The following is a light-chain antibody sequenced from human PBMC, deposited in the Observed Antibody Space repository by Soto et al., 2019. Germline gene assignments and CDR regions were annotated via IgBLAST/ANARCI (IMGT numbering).Light chain of an antibody. V-gene: IGKV1-5*01. Sequence: IPMTQSPSTLSASVGDRVTITCRASQSISSWVAWSQQKPGKAPKLLRYDASSLESGVPSRFSGSGSGTEFTLTSSSLQPDDVATYYCQHYNSYSEAFGQGTKVDIK. CDR2: DAS. CDR3: QHYNSYSEA. CDR1: QSISSW. J-gene: IGKJ1*01.